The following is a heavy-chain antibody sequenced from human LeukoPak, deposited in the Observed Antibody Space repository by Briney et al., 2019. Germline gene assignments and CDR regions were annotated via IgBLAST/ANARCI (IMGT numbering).Heavy chain of an antibody. J-gene: IGHJ6*03. CDR2: ITNSGGTT. Sequence: GGSLRLSCAASGFTFSSYAMSWVRQAPGKGLEWVSAITNSGGTTYYADSVKGRFTISRDNSKNTLYLQMNSLRAEDTAVYYCAKDQKQATLTGTTWYYYYYMDVWGKGTTVTVSS. CDR3: AKDQKQATLTGTTWYYYYYMDV. CDR1: GFTFSSYA. D-gene: IGHD1-7*01. V-gene: IGHV3-23*01.